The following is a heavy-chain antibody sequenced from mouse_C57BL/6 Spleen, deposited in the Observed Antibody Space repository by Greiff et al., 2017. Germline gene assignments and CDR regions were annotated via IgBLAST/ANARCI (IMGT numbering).Heavy chain of an antibody. V-gene: IGHV5-4*01. J-gene: IGHJ4*01. Sequence: EVKLMESGGGLVKPGGSLKLSCAASGFTFSSYSMSWVRQTPEKRLEWVATISDGGSYTYYPDNVKGRFTISRDNAKNNLYLQMSHLKSEDTAMYYCAREHYGSSYAMDYWGQGTSVTVSS. CDR2: ISDGGSYT. CDR3: AREHYGSSYAMDY. D-gene: IGHD1-1*01. CDR1: GFTFSSYS.